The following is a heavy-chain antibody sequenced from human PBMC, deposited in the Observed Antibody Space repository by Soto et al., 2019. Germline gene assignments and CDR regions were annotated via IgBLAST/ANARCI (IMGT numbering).Heavy chain of an antibody. V-gene: IGHV3-23*01. J-gene: IGHJ5*02. CDR3: ARDRRCTSTSCYPAWFDP. D-gene: IGHD2-2*01. CDR1: GFTFSSYA. CDR2: VSGSGGNT. Sequence: EVQLLQSGGGLVQPGGYLRLPCAASGFTFSSYAMSWVRQAPGKGLEWISTVSGSGGNTYYADSVKGRFTISRDNSKNSLYLQLNSLRVEDTAIYYCARDRRCTSTSCYPAWFDPWGQGTLVTVSS.